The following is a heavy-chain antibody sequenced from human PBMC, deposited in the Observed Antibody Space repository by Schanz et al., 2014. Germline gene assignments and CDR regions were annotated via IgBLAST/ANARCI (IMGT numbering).Heavy chain of an antibody. CDR3: AKGRFGELSAFDI. V-gene: IGHV3-23*01. CDR1: GFAFSSYG. J-gene: IGHJ3*02. CDR2: IGVDGTTT. D-gene: IGHD3-10*01. Sequence: EVQLLESGGGLVQPGGSLRLSCAASGFAFSSYGMNWLRQAPGKGLEWVSVIGVDGTTTYYADSVRGRFTMSRDNSKNTLYLQMNSLRAEDTAVYYCAKGRFGELSAFDIWGQGTMVTVSS.